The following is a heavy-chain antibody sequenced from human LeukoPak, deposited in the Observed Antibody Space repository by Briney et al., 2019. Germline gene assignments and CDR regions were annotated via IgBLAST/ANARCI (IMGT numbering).Heavy chain of an antibody. Sequence: ASVKVSCKASGCTFTSYGISWVRQATGQGLEWMGWMNPNSGNTGYAQKFQGRITFTRNTSISTAYMELSSLRSEDTAVYFCARVGYDGSGWYPNLDYWGQGTLVTVPS. V-gene: IGHV1-8*03. CDR1: GCTFTSYG. CDR3: ARVGYDGSGWYPNLDY. J-gene: IGHJ4*02. D-gene: IGHD6-19*01. CDR2: MNPNSGNT.